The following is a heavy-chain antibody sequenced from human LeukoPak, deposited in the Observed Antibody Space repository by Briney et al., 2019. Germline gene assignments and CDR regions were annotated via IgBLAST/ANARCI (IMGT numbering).Heavy chain of an antibody. Sequence: QPGGSLRLSCAAPGFTFDDYAMLWVRQAPGKGLEWVSLISGDGGSTYYADSVKGRFTISRDNSKNSLYLQMNSLRTEDTALYYCAKEAGGGSDYWGQGTLVTVSS. CDR1: GFTFDDYA. CDR3: AKEAGGGSDY. J-gene: IGHJ4*02. V-gene: IGHV3-43*02. D-gene: IGHD3-16*01. CDR2: ISGDGGST.